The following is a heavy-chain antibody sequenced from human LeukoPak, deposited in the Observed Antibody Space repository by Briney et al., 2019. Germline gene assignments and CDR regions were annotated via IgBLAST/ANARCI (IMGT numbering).Heavy chain of an antibody. CDR1: GFTFSSYV. J-gene: IGHJ4*02. Sequence: GGSLRLSCAASGFTFSSYVMSWVRQAPGKGLEWVSSISNSGGSTYYADSVKGRFTISRDNSKNTLYLQMNSLRAEDTAVYYCAKPVGITIFGVVIKVPYYFDYWGQGTLVTVSS. CDR2: ISNSGGST. V-gene: IGHV3-23*01. CDR3: AKPVGITIFGVVIKVPYYFDY. D-gene: IGHD3-3*01.